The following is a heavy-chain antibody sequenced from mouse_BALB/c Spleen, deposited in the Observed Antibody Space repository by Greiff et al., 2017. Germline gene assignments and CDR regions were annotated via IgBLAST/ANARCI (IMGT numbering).Heavy chain of an antibody. CDR1: GFTFSDYY. CDR3: AREYYGYSAMDY. Sequence: EVMLVESGGGLVKPGGSLKLSCAASGFTFSDYYMYWVRQTPEKRLEWVATISDGGSYTYYPDSVKGRFTISRDNAKNNLYLQMSSLKSEDTAMYYCAREYYGYSAMDYWGQGTSVTVSS. J-gene: IGHJ4*01. D-gene: IGHD1-2*01. V-gene: IGHV5-4*02. CDR2: ISDGGSYT.